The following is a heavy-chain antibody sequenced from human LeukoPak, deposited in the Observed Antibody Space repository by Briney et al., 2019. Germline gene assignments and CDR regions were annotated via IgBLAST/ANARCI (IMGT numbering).Heavy chain of an antibody. CDR1: GYSFTSYW. CDR2: IYPGDSDT. CDR3: ARRGPDYADYNWFDP. D-gene: IGHD4-17*01. J-gene: IGHJ5*02. Sequence: GESLKISCKGSGYSFTSYWIGWVPQMPGKGLEWMGIIYPGDSDTRYSPSFQGQVTISADKSISTAYLQWSSLKASDTAMYYCARRGPDYADYNWFDPWGQGTLVTVST. V-gene: IGHV5-51*01.